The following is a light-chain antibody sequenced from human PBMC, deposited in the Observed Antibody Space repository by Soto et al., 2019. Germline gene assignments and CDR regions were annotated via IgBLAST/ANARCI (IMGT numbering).Light chain of an antibody. V-gene: IGLV2-14*01. Sequence: QSVLTQPASVSGSPGQSITISCTGTSSDVGVYNYVSWYQQHPGKAPKLMIFEVSNRPSGVSNRFSGSKSGNTASLTISGLQAEDEADYHCSSYTSSSTYVFGTGTKVTVL. CDR2: EVS. J-gene: IGLJ1*01. CDR1: SSDVGVYNY. CDR3: SSYTSSSTYV.